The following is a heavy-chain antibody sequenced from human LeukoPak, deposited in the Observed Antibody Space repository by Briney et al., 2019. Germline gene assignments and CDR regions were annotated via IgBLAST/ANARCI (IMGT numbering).Heavy chain of an antibody. CDR1: GGSIRSYY. J-gene: IGHJ4*02. V-gene: IGHV4-4*07. D-gene: IGHD1-26*01. Sequence: SETLSLACTVPGGSIRSYYWNWIRQPAGKGLEWIGRIYSSGYTNYNPSLKNRVSMSVDTSKNQFSLKLTSLTAADTAVFYCARENSGSYREFDYWGQGTLVTVS. CDR3: ARENSGSYREFDY. CDR2: IYSSGYT.